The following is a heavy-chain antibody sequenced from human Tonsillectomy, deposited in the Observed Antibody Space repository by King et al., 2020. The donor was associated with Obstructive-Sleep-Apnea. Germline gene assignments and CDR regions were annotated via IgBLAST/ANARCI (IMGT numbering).Heavy chain of an antibody. CDR2: ISCGGGYT. V-gene: IGHV3-43D*03. CDR1: GFIFDDYP. CDR3: AKDLGDHVLAY. D-gene: IGHD2-21*02. J-gene: IGHJ4*02. Sequence: VQLVESGGVVVQPGGSLRLSCAASGFIFDDYPMHLVRQIPGKGLDWVSLISCGGGYTYYADAVKVRFTISRDNSRNSLFLQMNSLRTEDTALYYCAKDLGDHVLAYWGQGTLVTVSS.